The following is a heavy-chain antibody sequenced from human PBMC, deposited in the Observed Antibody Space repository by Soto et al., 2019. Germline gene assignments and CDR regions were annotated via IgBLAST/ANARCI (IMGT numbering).Heavy chain of an antibody. D-gene: IGHD5-18*01. J-gene: IGHJ3*02. CDR1: GYTFTSYA. Sequence: ASVKVSCKASGYTFTSYAMHWVRQAPGQRLEWMGWINAGNGNTKYSQKFQGRVTITRDTSASTAYMELSSLRSEDTAVYYCAREHWIQLWPVLDIWGQGTMVTVSS. CDR3: AREHWIQLWPVLDI. CDR2: INAGNGNT. V-gene: IGHV1-3*01.